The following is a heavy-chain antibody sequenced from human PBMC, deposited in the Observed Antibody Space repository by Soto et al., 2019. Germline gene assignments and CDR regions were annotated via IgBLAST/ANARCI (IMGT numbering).Heavy chain of an antibody. J-gene: IGHJ4*02. CDR2: ISYDGSNK. D-gene: IGHD5-12*01. Sequence: PGGSLKLSCAPTGFTFISYGMHWVRQAPGKGLEWVAVISYDGSNKYYADSVKGRFTISRDNSKNTLYLQMNSLRAEDTAVYYCAKDLDYPYYFDYWGQGT. CDR1: GFTFISYG. V-gene: IGHV3-30*18. CDR3: AKDLDYPYYFDY.